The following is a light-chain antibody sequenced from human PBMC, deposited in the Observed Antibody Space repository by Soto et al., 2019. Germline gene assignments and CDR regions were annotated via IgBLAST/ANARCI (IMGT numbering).Light chain of an antibody. CDR2: EGI. CDR1: SSTVGGFNV. J-gene: IGLJ1*01. V-gene: IGLV2-14*02. Sequence: QSVLTQPASVSGSPGQSITISCTGTSSTVGGFNVVSWYQQHPGKAPKVIIYEGIKRPSGVSNRFSGSNSGTSASLAITGLQADDEADYYCQSSDSRLSGSDVFGTGTKLTVL. CDR3: QSSDSRLSGSDV.